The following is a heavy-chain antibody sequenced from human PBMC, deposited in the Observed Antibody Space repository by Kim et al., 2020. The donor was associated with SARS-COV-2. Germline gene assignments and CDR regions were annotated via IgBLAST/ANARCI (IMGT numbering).Heavy chain of an antibody. CDR1: GGSISSGGYY. D-gene: IGHD7-27*01. CDR2: IYYSGST. Sequence: SETLSLTCTVSGGSISSGGYYWSWIRQHPGKGLEWIGYIYYSGSTYYNPSLKSRVTISVDTSKNQFSLKLSSVTAADTAVYYCAREAGEGSRGNWYFDLWGRGTLVTVSS. V-gene: IGHV4-31*03. CDR3: AREAGEGSRGNWYFDL. J-gene: IGHJ2*01.